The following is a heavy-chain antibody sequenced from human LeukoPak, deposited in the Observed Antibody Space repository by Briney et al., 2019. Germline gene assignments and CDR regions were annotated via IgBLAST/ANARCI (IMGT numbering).Heavy chain of an antibody. CDR2: ISAYNGNT. Sequence: EASVKVSCKASGYTFTSYGISWVRQAPGQGLEWMGWISAYNGNTNYAQKLQGRVTMTTDTSTSTAYMELRSLRSDDTAVYYCAYQYSSGWSLQNWFDPWGQGTLVTVSS. CDR1: GYTFTSYG. J-gene: IGHJ5*02. V-gene: IGHV1-18*01. CDR3: AYQYSSGWSLQNWFDP. D-gene: IGHD6-19*01.